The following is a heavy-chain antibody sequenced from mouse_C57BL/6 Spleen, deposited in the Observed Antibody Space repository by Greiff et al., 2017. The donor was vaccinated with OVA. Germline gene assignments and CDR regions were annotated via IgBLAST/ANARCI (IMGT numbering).Heavy chain of an antibody. J-gene: IGHJ2*01. V-gene: IGHV1-54*01. CDR2: INPGSGGT. Sequence: VQLQESGAELVRPGTSVKVSCKASGYAFTNYLIEWVKQRPGQGLEWIGVINPGSGGTNYNEKFKGKATLTADKSSSTAYMQRSSLTSEDSAVYFCARGDRDGGDWGQGTPLTVSS. CDR3: ARGDRDGGD. D-gene: IGHD3-3*01. CDR1: GYAFTNYL.